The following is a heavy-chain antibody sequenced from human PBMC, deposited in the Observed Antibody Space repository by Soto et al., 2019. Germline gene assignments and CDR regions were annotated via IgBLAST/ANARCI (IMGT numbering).Heavy chain of an antibody. V-gene: IGHV3-23*01. J-gene: IGHJ6*02. Sequence: GGSLRLSCAASGFTFSSYAMSWVRQAPGKGQKRVSAISGSGGSTYYADSEKGRFTISRDNSKNTLYLQMNSLRAEDTAVYFCFNFFLMVRGVISCYYGMDVWGQGTTVTVSS. CDR1: GFTFSSYA. D-gene: IGHD3-10*01. CDR2: ISGSGGST. CDR3: FNFFLMVRGVISCYYGMDV.